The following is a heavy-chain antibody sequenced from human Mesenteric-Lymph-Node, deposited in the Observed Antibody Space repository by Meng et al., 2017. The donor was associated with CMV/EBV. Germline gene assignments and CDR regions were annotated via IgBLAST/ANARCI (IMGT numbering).Heavy chain of an antibody. D-gene: IGHD3-9*01. CDR1: GGSFSGYY. CDR2: INHSGST. J-gene: IGHJ4*02. V-gene: IGHV4-34*01. Sequence: QVQFNQWGAGLLKPSETLSVTCAVYGGSFSGYYWNWIRQSPEKGLEWIGEINHSGSTTYNPSFTSRIIISVDTSTNQISLNMSFVTAADTAVYYCARGSSYDILTGYFDYWGQGALVTVSS. CDR3: ARGSSYDILTGYFDY.